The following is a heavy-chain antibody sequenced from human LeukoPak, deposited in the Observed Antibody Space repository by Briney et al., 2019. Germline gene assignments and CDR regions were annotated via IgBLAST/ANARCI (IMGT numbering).Heavy chain of an antibody. Sequence: GGSLRLSCAASGFTFSSYTMSWVRQAPGKGLEWVSGISGIGGGGSRYYADSVKGRFTISRDNSKNTLYLQINSLRAEDTAVYFCAKDRLGGPYFFHYWGQGALVTVSS. V-gene: IGHV3-23*01. D-gene: IGHD3-16*01. CDR1: GFTFSSYT. CDR2: ISGIGGGGSR. J-gene: IGHJ4*02. CDR3: AKDRLGGPYFFHY.